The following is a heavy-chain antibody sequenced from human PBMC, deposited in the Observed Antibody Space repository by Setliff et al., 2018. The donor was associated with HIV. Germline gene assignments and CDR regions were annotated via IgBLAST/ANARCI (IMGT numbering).Heavy chain of an antibody. CDR1: GYTFNNYY. V-gene: IGHV1-69*05. CDR2: IIPAFGTA. J-gene: IGHJ4*01. D-gene: IGHD6-19*01. Sequence: SVKVSCKASGYTFNNYYMHWVRQAPGQGLEWMGGIIPAFGTANYAQKFQGRVTITTDESTSTAYMELSGLRSEDTAVYFCARDGLLVAGIRFDYWGQGTLVTVSS. CDR3: ARDGLLVAGIRFDY.